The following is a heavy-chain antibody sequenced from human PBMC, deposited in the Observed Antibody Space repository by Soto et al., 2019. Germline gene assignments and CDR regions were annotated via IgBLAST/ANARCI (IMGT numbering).Heavy chain of an antibody. CDR1: GGSVSSGSYY. D-gene: IGHD1-26*01. Sequence: QVQLQESGPGLVKPSETLSLTCTVSGGSVSSGSYYWSLIRQPPGKGLEWIGYIYYSGSTNYNPSLKSLVTISVDTSKNQFSLKLSSVTAEDAAVYYCSRGLQWELLGWGQGPLVTVSS. CDR2: IYYSGST. V-gene: IGHV4-61*01. CDR3: SRGLQWELLG. J-gene: IGHJ4*02.